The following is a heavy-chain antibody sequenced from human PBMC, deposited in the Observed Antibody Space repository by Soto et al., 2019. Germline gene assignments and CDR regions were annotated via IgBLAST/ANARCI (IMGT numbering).Heavy chain of an antibody. V-gene: IGHV1-3*01. CDR3: ARERGYSSGWNWFDP. CDR1: GYTFTSYA. CDR2: INAGNGNT. D-gene: IGHD6-19*01. J-gene: IGHJ5*02. Sequence: GASVXVSCXXSGYTFTSYAMHWVRQAPGQRLEWMGWINAGNGNTKYSQKFQGRVTITRDTSASTAYMELSSLRSEDTAVYYCARERGYSSGWNWFDPWGQGTLVTVSS.